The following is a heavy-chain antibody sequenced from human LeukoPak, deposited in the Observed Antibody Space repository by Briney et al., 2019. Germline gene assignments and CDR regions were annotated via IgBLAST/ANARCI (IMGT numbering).Heavy chain of an antibody. D-gene: IGHD6-19*01. Sequence: GGSLRLSCAASGFTFSTYAMHWVRQAPGKGLEWVAAISYDGPNKRYADSVKGRFTISRDNSKNTLYLQMNSLRAEDTAVYYCARGVRIAVAGYIDYWGQGTLVTVSS. J-gene: IGHJ4*02. CDR1: GFTFSTYA. CDR3: ARGVRIAVAGYIDY. CDR2: ISYDGPNK. V-gene: IGHV3-30*04.